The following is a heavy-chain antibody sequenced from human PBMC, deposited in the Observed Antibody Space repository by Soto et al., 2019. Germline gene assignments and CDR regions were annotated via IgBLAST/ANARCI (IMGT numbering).Heavy chain of an antibody. CDR1: GGSISSGGYS. Sequence: QLHLQESGSGLVKPSQTLSLTCAVSGGSISSGGYSWSWIRQPPGKGLEWIGYIYHSGSTYYNPSLKSRVTISVDRSKNQFSLKLSSVTAADTAVYYCAKGGWCSGGSCYTAFDIWGQGTMVTVSS. D-gene: IGHD2-15*01. V-gene: IGHV4-30-2*01. J-gene: IGHJ3*02. CDR2: IYHSGST. CDR3: AKGGWCSGGSCYTAFDI.